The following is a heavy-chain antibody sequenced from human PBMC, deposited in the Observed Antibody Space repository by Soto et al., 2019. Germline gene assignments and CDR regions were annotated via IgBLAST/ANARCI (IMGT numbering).Heavy chain of an antibody. J-gene: IGHJ3*02. V-gene: IGHV3-74*03. CDR2: INTDGGTS. Sequence: EVQLVESGGDLVQPGGSLRLSCAASGFTFSGHWMHWVRQVPGKGLEWVSRINTDGGTSAYADSVKGRFTISRDNAKNTHYQQMNGLRAEDTAVYYCAREAGYCSRTSCYRRAFDTWGQGTTVNVSS. CDR1: GFTFSGHW. D-gene: IGHD2-2*01. CDR3: AREAGYCSRTSCYRRAFDT.